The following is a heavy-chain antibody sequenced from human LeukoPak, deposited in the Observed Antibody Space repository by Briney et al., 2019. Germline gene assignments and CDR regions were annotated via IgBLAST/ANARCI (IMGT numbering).Heavy chain of an antibody. CDR1: GGSISSGGYS. CDR2: IYHSGST. D-gene: IGHD3-22*01. V-gene: IGHV4-30-2*01. CDR3: ARDSQYDSSGHAP. Sequence: PSETLSLTCAVSGGSISSGGYSWRWIRQPPGKGLEWIGYIYHSGSTYYNPSLKSRVTISVDRSKNQFSLKLSSVTAADTAVYYCARDSQYDSSGHAPWGQGILVTVSP. J-gene: IGHJ5*02.